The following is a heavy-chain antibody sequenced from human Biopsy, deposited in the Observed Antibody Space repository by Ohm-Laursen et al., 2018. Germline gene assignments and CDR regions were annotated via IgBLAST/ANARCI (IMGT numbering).Heavy chain of an antibody. Sequence: VKVSCTASGDSFTSYAIGWVRQAPGQGLEWMGGIIPIPNVATYAQKFQGRITITADESTSTAYMELNSLTSDDTAVYFCARGEGSSWFDPWGHGTLVTVSS. V-gene: IGHV1-69*10. D-gene: IGHD1-26*01. CDR2: IIPIPNVA. J-gene: IGHJ5*02. CDR1: GDSFTSYA. CDR3: ARGEGSSWFDP.